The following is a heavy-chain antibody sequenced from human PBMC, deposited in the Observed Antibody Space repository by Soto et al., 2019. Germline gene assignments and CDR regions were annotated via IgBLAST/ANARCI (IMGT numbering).Heavy chain of an antibody. CDR3: ATRGGARNYYSSGWYDYYGMDV. CDR2: FDPEDGET. D-gene: IGHD6-19*01. Sequence: ASAQVSCKVSGYTLTELATHWVRQAPGTGLEWIGGFDPEDGETIYAQKFQGRVTMTEDTSTDTAYMELSSLRSEDTAVYYCATRGGARNYYSSGWYDYYGMDVWGQGTTVTVS. CDR1: GYTLTELA. V-gene: IGHV1-24*01. J-gene: IGHJ6*02.